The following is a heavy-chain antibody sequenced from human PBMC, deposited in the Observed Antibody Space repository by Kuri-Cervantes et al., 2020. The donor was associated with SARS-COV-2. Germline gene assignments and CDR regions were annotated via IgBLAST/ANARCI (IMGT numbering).Heavy chain of an antibody. D-gene: IGHD1-26*01. V-gene: IGHV3-7*01. Sequence: GGSLRLSCAASGFTFSSYWMSWVRQAPGKGLEWVANIKQDGSEKYYVDPVKGRFTISRDNAKNSLYLQMNSLRAEDAAVYYCARLGSGGSYYFDYWGQGTLVTVSS. CDR2: IKQDGSEK. CDR3: ARLGSGGSYYFDY. J-gene: IGHJ4*02. CDR1: GFTFSSYW.